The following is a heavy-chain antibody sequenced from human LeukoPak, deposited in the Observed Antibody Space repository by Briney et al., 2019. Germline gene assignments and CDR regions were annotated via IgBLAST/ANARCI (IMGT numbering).Heavy chain of an antibody. D-gene: IGHD3-16*02. CDR3: ARLRLGELSPTPDYYYYGMDV. CDR1: GYTFTSYG. J-gene: IGHJ6*04. Sequence: GASVKVSCKASGYTFTSYGISWVRQAPGQGLEWMGWISAYNGNTNYAQKLQGRVTMTTDTSTSTAYMELRSLRSDDTAVYYYARLRLGELSPTPDYYYYGMDVWGKGTTVTVSS. V-gene: IGHV1-18*04. CDR2: ISAYNGNT.